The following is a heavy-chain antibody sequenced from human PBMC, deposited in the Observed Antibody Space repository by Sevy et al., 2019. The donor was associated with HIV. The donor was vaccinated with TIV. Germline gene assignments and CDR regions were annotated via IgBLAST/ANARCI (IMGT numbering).Heavy chain of an antibody. J-gene: IGHJ6*02. D-gene: IGHD5-12*01. CDR1: GFTFSSYS. Sequence: GGYLRLSCAASGFTFSSYSMNWVRQAPGKGLERLSYIDSSSSNRYYAESVKGRFTVSRDNAKKSLYVQMNSLRGEDTAVYYCAREGGYTDQGMDVWGQGTTVTVSS. V-gene: IGHV3-48*01. CDR3: AREGGYTDQGMDV. CDR2: IDSSSSNR.